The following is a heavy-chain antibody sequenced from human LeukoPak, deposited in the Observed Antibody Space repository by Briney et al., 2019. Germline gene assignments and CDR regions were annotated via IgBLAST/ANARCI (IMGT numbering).Heavy chain of an antibody. CDR2: IYHSGST. CDR3: ARGQMDCSSTSCYGDTFDY. D-gene: IGHD2-2*01. J-gene: IGHJ4*02. V-gene: IGHV4-30-2*01. Sequence: KSSQTLSLTCAVSGGSISSGGYSWSWIRQPPGKGLEWIGYIYHSGSTYYNPSLKSRVTISVDRSKNQFSLKLSSVTAADTAVYYCARGQMDCSSTSCYGDTFDYWGQGTLVTVSS. CDR1: GGSISSGGYS.